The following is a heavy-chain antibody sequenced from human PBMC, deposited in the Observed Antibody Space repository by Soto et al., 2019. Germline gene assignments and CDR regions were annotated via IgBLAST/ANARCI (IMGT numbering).Heavy chain of an antibody. CDR1: GFNFDNYG. Sequence: GGSLRLSCQASGFNFDNYGMHWVRQAPGKGLEWVAVITYDGSNKYYADSVKGRFTISRDNSKNTLSLHLNTLKPEDTAVYHCAKDRVGGTFYTPLGFWGQGTLVTVSS. CDR3: AKDRVGGTFYTPLGF. J-gene: IGHJ4*02. D-gene: IGHD1-7*01. CDR2: ITYDGSNK. V-gene: IGHV3-30*18.